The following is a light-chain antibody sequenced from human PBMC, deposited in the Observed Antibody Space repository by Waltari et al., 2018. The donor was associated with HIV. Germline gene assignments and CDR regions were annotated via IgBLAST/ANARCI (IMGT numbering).Light chain of an antibody. CDR2: DVT. V-gene: IGLV2-8*01. CDR1: SSDVGAYNY. Sequence: QSALTQPPSASGSPGQSVTISCTGTSSDVGAYNYVSWFQQHPGKAPKLMIYDVTKRPSVVPDRFSGSKSGNTSSLTVSGLQAEDDADYYCASHAGSKDVFGGGTRLTVL. CDR3: ASHAGSKDV. J-gene: IGLJ2*01.